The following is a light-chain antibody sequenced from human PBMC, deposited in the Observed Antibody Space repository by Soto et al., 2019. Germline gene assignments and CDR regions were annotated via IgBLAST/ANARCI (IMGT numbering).Light chain of an antibody. CDR3: QQSYSTPPFT. CDR1: QSVSTY. CDR2: GAS. V-gene: IGKV1-39*01. Sequence: DMQMTQSPSSLSTSVGDRVTITCRTSQSVSTYLNWYQQRPGKAPKLLIYGASNLQSGVPSRFSGSGSGTHFTLTISSLQPEDFATYYCQQSYSTPPFTFGQGTRLEI. J-gene: IGKJ5*01.